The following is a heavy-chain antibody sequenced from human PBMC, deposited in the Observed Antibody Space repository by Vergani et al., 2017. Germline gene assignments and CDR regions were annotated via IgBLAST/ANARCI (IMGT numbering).Heavy chain of an antibody. D-gene: IGHD6-6*01. J-gene: IGHJ5*02. V-gene: IGHV3-23*01. CDR1: GFSFTTYA. CDR2: INTNGDYT. Sequence: EVQLLESGGDLVQPGGSLRLSCAASGFSFTTYAMSWVRQAPGKGLEWVSTINTNGDYTRYGDSVKGRFTISRDNAKNSLYLQMNSLRAEDTALYYCAKDLGTSSGGGWFDPWGQGTLVTVSS. CDR3: AKDLGTSSGGGWFDP.